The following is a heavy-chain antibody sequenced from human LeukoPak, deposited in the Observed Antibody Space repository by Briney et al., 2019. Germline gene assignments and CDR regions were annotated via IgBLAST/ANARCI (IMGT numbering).Heavy chain of an antibody. J-gene: IGHJ4*02. CDR1: GGSISSGDYY. D-gene: IGHD1-26*01. CDR3: ARESGIVGATFDY. V-gene: IGHV4-30-4*08. Sequence: SETLSLTCTVSGGSISSGDYYWSWIRPPPGKGLEWIGYIYYSRSTSYNPSLTGRVTISVDTSKNQFSLKLSSVTAADTAVYYCARESGIVGATFDYWGQGTLVTVSS. CDR2: IYYSRST.